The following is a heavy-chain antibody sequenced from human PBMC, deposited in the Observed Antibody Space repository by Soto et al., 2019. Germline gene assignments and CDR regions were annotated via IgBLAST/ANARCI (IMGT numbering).Heavy chain of an antibody. Sequence: ESGGGLVKPGGSLRLSCAASGFTFSDYYMSWIRQAPGKGLEWIAYTTTSGSSSYYADSVKGRFTISRDNANNSLFLQMSSLRAEDTAVYHCATHYHDASGYFMFDFWGPGTLVTVSS. D-gene: IGHD3-22*01. CDR2: TTTSGSSS. CDR3: ATHYHDASGYFMFDF. V-gene: IGHV3-11*01. CDR1: GFTFSDYY. J-gene: IGHJ4*02.